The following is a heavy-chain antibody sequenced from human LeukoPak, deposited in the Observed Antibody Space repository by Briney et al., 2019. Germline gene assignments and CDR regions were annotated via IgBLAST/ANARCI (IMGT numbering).Heavy chain of an antibody. CDR1: GGSISSGDYY. V-gene: IGHV4-30-4*08. CDR3: ACRRVMVRGVMLDY. D-gene: IGHD3-10*01. Sequence: SQTLSLTCTVSGGSISSGDYYWSWIRQPPGKGLEWIGYIYYSGSTYYNPSLKSRVTISVDTSKNQFSLKLSSVTAADTAVYDCACRRVMVRGVMLDYWGQGTLVTVSS. CDR2: IYYSGST. J-gene: IGHJ4*02.